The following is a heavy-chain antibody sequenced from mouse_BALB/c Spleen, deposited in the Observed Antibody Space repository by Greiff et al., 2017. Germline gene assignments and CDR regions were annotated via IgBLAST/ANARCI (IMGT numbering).Heavy chain of an antibody. V-gene: IGHV2-2*02. D-gene: IGHD2-4*01. CDR1: GFSLTSYG. Sequence: QVQLQQSGPGLVQPSQSLSITCTVSGFSLTSYGVHWVRQSPGKGLEWLGVIWSGGSTDYNAAFISRLSISKDNSKSQVFFKMNSLQANDTAIYYCARMGDYDGVYFDDWGQGTTLTVSS. CDR3: ARMGDYDGVYFDD. J-gene: IGHJ2*01. CDR2: IWSGGST.